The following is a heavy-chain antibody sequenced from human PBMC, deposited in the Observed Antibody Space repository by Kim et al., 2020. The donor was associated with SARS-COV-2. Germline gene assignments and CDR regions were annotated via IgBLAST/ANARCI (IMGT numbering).Heavy chain of an antibody. CDR3: ARASIIYGSGGYYFDY. D-gene: IGHD3-10*01. Sequence: LKSRVTISVDTSKNQFSLKLSSVTAADTAVYYCARASIIYGSGGYYFDYWGQGTLVTVSS. V-gene: IGHV4-34*01. J-gene: IGHJ4*02.